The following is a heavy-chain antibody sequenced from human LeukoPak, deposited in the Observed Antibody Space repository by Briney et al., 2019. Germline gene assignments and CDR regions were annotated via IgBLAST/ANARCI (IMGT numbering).Heavy chain of an antibody. V-gene: IGHV1-46*01. CDR2: INPSGGST. CDR1: GYTFTSYY. CDR3: ARASGSVYYGMDV. D-gene: IGHD3-10*01. Sequence: ASVKVSCKASGYTFTSYYMHWVRQAPGQGLEWMGIINPSGGSTSYAQKFQGRVTMTRDTSTRTVYMELSSLRSEDTAVYYCARASGSVYYGMDVWGQGTTVTVSS. J-gene: IGHJ6*02.